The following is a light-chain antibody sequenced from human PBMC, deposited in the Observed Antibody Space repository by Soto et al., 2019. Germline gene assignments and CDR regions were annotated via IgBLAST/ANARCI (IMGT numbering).Light chain of an antibody. V-gene: IGKV1-5*01. Sequence: DIQMTQSPSTLSAFVGDRVTITCRASQSINNCLAWYQQKPGEAPKLLIYDASSLQSGVPSRFSGSGSGTDFTLTICSLQPDDFATYYCHQYNSDYTFGQGTRLEV. CDR1: QSINNC. CDR3: HQYNSDYT. J-gene: IGKJ2*01. CDR2: DAS.